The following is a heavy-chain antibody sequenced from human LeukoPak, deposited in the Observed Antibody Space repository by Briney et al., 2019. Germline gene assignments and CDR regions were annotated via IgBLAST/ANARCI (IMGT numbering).Heavy chain of an antibody. J-gene: IGHJ4*02. CDR3: ARETDSTLFDY. Sequence: PGGSLRLSCAASGFSLGIFEMNWVRQAPGKGLEWVSYISSSGSTIYYADSVKGRFTISRDNAKNSLYPQMNSLRAADTAVYYCARETDSTLFDYWGQGTLVTVSS. CDR2: ISSSGSTI. CDR1: GFSLGIFE. V-gene: IGHV3-48*03. D-gene: IGHD2-2*01.